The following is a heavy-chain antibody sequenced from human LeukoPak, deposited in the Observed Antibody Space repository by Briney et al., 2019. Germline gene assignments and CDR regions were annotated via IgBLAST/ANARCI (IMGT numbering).Heavy chain of an antibody. D-gene: IGHD2-15*01. Sequence: PGGSLRLSCAASGFTFSSYAMHWVRQAPGKGLEWVAVISYDGSNKYYADSVKGRFTISRDNSKNTLYLQMNSLRAEDTAVYYCARGTVVVVAATGWFDPWGQEPWSPSPQ. CDR3: ARGTVVVVAATGWFDP. CDR1: GFTFSSYA. J-gene: IGHJ5*02. V-gene: IGHV3-30*04. CDR2: ISYDGSNK.